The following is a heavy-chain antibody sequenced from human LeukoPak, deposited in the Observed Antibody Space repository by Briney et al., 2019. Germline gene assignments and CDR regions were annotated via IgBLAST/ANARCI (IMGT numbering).Heavy chain of an antibody. V-gene: IGHV4-30-4*08. J-gene: IGHJ4*02. CDR1: GGSFSGYY. CDR3: ARVSYNWNLYYFDY. CDR2: IYYSGST. D-gene: IGHD1-7*01. Sequence: TLSLTCAVYGGSFSGYYWSWIRQPPGKGLEWIGYIYYSGSTYYNPSLKSRVTISVDTSKNQFSLKLSSVTAADTAVYYCARVSYNWNLYYFDYWGQGTLVTVSS.